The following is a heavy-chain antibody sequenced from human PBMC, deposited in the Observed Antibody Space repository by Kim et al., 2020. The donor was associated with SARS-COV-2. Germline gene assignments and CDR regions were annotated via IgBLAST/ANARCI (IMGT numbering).Heavy chain of an antibody. CDR3: ARDSGTAMVTGFFDY. CDR1: GFTVSSNY. J-gene: IGHJ4*02. V-gene: IGHV3-53*01. D-gene: IGHD5-18*01. Sequence: GGSLRLSCAASGFTVSSNYMSWVRQAPGKGLEWVSVIYSGGSTYYADSVKGRFTISRDNSKNTLYLQMNSLRAEDTAVYYCARDSGTAMVTGFFDYWGQGTLVTVSS. CDR2: IYSGGST.